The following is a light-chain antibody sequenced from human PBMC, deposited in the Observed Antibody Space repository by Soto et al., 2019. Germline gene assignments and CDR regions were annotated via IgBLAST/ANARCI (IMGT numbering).Light chain of an antibody. CDR2: GAS. V-gene: IGKV3-20*01. CDR1: QSVSSNY. J-gene: IGKJ1*01. CDR3: QQYGSSPPT. Sequence: EIVLTQSPGTLSLSPGERATLSCRASQSVSSNYLAWYQQKPGQAPRLLIHGASSRATGIPDRFSGSGSGTDFTLIISRLEPEDFAMYYCQQYGSSPPTFGQGTKVDIK.